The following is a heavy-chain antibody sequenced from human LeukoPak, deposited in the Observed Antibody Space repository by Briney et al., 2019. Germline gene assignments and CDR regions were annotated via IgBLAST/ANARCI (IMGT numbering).Heavy chain of an antibody. CDR3: AKRGDDSSSWVDYYYGMDV. V-gene: IGHV3-23*01. CDR2: ISGSGGST. Sequence: GGSLRLSCAASGFTFSSYAMSWVRQAPGKGLEWVSAISGSGGSTYYADSVKGRFTISRDNSKNTLYLQMNSLRAEDTAVYYCAKRGDDSSSWVDYYYGMDVWGQGTLVTVSS. J-gene: IGHJ6*02. CDR1: GFTFSSYA. D-gene: IGHD6-13*01.